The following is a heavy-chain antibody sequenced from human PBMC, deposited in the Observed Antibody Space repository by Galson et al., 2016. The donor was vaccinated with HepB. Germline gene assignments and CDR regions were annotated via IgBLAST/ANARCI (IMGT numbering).Heavy chain of an antibody. CDR2: IKHDGSQK. D-gene: IGHD2-8*01. V-gene: IGHV3-7*01. CDR1: GFTFSDYW. J-gene: IGHJ5*02. Sequence: SLRLSCAVSGFTFSDYWMSWVRQAPGKGLEWVANIKHDGSQKTYVDSVKGRFTISRDNAKNTLYLQINSLRAEDTAAYYCVRDRLATNWFDPWGQGTLVTVSS. CDR3: VRDRLATNWFDP.